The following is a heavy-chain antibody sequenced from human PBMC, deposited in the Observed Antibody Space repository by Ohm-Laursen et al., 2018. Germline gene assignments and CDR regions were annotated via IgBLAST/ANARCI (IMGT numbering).Heavy chain of an antibody. CDR3: ARDYAYQLFSFGWFDP. Sequence: SSVKVSCKASGYSFTSYGISWVRQAPGQGLEWMGWISAYNGKTNYAQKLQGRVTVTTDTSTSTAYMELRSLRSDDTAVYYCARDYAYQLFSFGWFDPWGQGTLVTVSS. V-gene: IGHV1-18*01. J-gene: IGHJ5*02. CDR1: GYSFTSYG. D-gene: IGHD5-12*01. CDR2: ISAYNGKT.